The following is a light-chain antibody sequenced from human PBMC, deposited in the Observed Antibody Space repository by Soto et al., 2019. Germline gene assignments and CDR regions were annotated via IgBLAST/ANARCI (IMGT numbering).Light chain of an antibody. Sequence: DIGLTQSPGTLSLSPGERVTLSCRARQSVSCSYLDWYQQKPCQAPRLLLDGASSRATGTLDRFSGSVSGTDFTLPISRLEPDAFAVYYCEQYGSSLSITFVQVPRLE. J-gene: IGKJ5*01. V-gene: IGKV3-20*01. CDR3: EQYGSSLSIT. CDR2: GAS. CDR1: QSVSCSY.